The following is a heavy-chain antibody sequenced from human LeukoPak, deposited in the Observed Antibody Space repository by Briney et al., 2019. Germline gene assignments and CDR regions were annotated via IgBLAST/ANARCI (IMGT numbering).Heavy chain of an antibody. CDR2: FNPISGGT. J-gene: IGHJ4*02. CDR3: ARVPRQLLPYFDY. Sequence: GASVKVSCKASGYTFDDYDMHWVRQAPGQGLEWMGWFNPISGGTAYARKFQGRVTMTWDTSISTVYMELIRLTSDDTALFYCARVPRQLLPYFDYWGQGTPVTVSS. V-gene: IGHV1-2*02. D-gene: IGHD2-15*01. CDR1: GYTFDDYD.